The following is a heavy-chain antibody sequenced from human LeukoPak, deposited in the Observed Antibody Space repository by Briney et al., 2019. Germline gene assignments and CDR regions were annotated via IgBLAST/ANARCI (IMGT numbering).Heavy chain of an antibody. CDR2: IYYRGST. CDR3: ARGPADYYDSSGYKDAFDI. D-gene: IGHD3-22*01. Sequence: SETLSLTCTVSGGSISGSYWSLIRQSPGKGLEWIGYIYYRGSTNYNPSLKSRVTISVDTSKNQFSLKLRSVTAADTAVYYCARGPADYYDSSGYKDAFDIWGQGTMATVSS. CDR1: GGSISGSY. J-gene: IGHJ3*02. V-gene: IGHV4-59*01.